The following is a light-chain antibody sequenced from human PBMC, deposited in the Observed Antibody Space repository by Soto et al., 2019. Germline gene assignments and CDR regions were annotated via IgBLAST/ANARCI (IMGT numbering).Light chain of an antibody. J-gene: IGKJ2*01. V-gene: IGKV1-5*03. CDR1: RSLQTW. CDR2: QAS. CDR3: QQYYSYPYT. Sequence: IQMTQSPSTLSASVGDRVTITCRASRSLQTWLAWYQQKPGKVPKLLIYQASSLQNGVPARFIGSGSGTEFTLTISCLQSEDFATYYCQQYYSYPYTFGQGTKLEIK.